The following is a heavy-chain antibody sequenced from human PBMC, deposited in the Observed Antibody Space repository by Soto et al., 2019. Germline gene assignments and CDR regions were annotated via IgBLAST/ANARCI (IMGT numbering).Heavy chain of an antibody. CDR1: GYSFTSYW. J-gene: IGHJ4*02. V-gene: IGHV5-10-1*01. Sequence: GESLKISCKGSGYSFTSYWIGWVRQMPGKGLEWMGRINPSDSHTNYSPSFQGHVTMSVDKSKRQFSLKLSSVTVADTAVYYCVSAHGDYPHFDSWGLGTLVTVSS. CDR2: INPSDSHT. D-gene: IGHD4-17*01. CDR3: VSAHGDYPHFDS.